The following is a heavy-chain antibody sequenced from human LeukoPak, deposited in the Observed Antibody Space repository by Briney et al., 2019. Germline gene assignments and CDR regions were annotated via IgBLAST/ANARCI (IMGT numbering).Heavy chain of an antibody. CDR3: ARDPDYGDISEGTCY. V-gene: IGHV3-21*06. D-gene: IGHD4-17*01. J-gene: IGHJ4*02. CDR2: ISSSSGHI. CDR1: GFTFSDYT. Sequence: SGGSLRLSCAASGFTFSDYTMHWVRQAPGRGLEWVSSISSSSGHISYADSVKGRFTISRDNDKNSMFLQMNTLRAEDTAVYYCARDPDYGDISEGTCYWGWGTVVTVSS.